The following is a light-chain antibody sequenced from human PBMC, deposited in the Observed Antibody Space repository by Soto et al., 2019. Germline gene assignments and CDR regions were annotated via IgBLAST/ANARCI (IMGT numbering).Light chain of an antibody. V-gene: IGKV1-5*01. J-gene: IGKJ1*01. CDR2: NAA. CDR3: QQYNGDSRG. CDR1: QNINIR. Sequence: DIQMTQSPSTLSASVGDRVTITCRASQNINIRLAWYQQKPGKAPKLLIYNAAYLESGVPSRFSGSGSGTEFTLTISSLQPDDFAIYYCQQYNGDSRGFGQGTKVDIK.